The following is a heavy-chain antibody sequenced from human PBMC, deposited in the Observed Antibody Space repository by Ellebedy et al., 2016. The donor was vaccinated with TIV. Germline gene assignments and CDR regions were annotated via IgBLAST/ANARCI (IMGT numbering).Heavy chain of an antibody. J-gene: IGHJ4*02. D-gene: IGHD3-9*01. CDR3: ARSHCDFLTGTYGFDF. Sequence: MPSETLSLTCAVYGGSISSYYWTWIRQFPGKGLEWIGEITHSGSTTSHPSLKSRVTMSVDMSKYQFSLKLTYVTAADTAVYCCARSHCDFLTGTYGFDFWGQGTLVTVSS. CDR2: ITHSGST. V-gene: IGHV4-34*10. CDR1: GGSISSYY.